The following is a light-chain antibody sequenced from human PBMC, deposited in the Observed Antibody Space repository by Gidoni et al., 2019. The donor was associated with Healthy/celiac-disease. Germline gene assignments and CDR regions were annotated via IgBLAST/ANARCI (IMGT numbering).Light chain of an antibody. Sequence: DIQMTQSPSSLSASVGDRVTITCRASQSISSYLNWYQQKPGNAPKLLIYAASSLQSGVPSRFSGSVSGTDFTLTISSLQPEDFATYYCQQRYSTPLTFGHGTKLEIK. CDR2: AAS. J-gene: IGKJ2*01. CDR1: QSISSY. V-gene: IGKV1-39*01. CDR3: QQRYSTPLT.